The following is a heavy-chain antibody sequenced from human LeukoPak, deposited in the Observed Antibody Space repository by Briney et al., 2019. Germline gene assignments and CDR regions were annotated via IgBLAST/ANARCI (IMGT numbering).Heavy chain of an antibody. J-gene: IGHJ5*02. CDR3: ARRSQENGMITANNWFDP. V-gene: IGHV4-4*07. Sequence: SETLSLTCTVSGGSINSYHWSWIRQPAGKGLEWIGRIYNSGSTIYNPSLKSRVTILLDTSKNHLSLKLTSVTAADTAVYYCARRSQENGMITANNWFDPWGQGTLVTVSS. CDR1: GGSINSYH. D-gene: IGHD3-16*01. CDR2: IYNSGST.